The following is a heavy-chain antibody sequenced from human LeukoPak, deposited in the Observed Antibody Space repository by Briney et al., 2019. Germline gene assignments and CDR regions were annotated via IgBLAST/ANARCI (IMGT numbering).Heavy chain of an antibody. Sequence: PGGSLRLSCAASGFTFSSYGMHWVRQAPGKGLEWVAVIWYDGSNKYYADSVKGRFTISRDNSKNTLYLQMNSLRAEDTAVYYCAKTTTGYSSGRYPGWPVDYWGQGTLVTVSS. V-gene: IGHV3-33*06. J-gene: IGHJ4*02. CDR2: IWYDGSNK. CDR3: AKTTTGYSSGRYPGWPVDY. D-gene: IGHD6-19*01. CDR1: GFTFSSYG.